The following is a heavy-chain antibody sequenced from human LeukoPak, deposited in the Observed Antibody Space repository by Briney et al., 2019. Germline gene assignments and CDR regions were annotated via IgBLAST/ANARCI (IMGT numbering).Heavy chain of an antibody. V-gene: IGHV4-39*07. J-gene: IGHJ5*02. CDR2: IHYSGTT. D-gene: IGHD6-6*01. Sequence: SETLSLTCTVSGGSISSSSYYWGWIRQPPGNGLEWIGSIHYSGTTYYNPSLKSRVTISVDTSKNQFSLNLSSVTAADTAVYYCARMYSSWNWFDPWGQGTLVTVSS. CDR3: ARMYSSWNWFDP. CDR1: GGSISSSSYY.